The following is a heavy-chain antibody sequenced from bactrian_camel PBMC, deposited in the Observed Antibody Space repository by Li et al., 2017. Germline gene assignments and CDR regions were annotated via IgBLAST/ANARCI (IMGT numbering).Heavy chain of an antibody. CDR2: IGTGTKYAST. Sequence: VQLVESGGGSVQAGGSLRLSCAVSGYSFSLNCMGWFRQAPGKELEGVAAIGTGTKYASTYYADSVKGRFTISQDIAKNTVYLQMNSLKPEDTAVYYCAADCNGRCGVPEVGAYCSFGQGTQVTVSS. CDR1: GYSFSLNC. V-gene: IGHV3S40*01. J-gene: IGHJ4*01. D-gene: IGHD1*01.